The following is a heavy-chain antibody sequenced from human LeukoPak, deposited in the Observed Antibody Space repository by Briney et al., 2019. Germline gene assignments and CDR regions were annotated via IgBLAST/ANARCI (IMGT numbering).Heavy chain of an antibody. J-gene: IGHJ4*02. D-gene: IGHD3-22*01. CDR3: AKSPYGSSGYYPY. CDR2: ISWNSGSI. V-gene: IGHV3-9*01. Sequence: PGRSLRLSCAASGFTFDDYAMHWVRQAPGKGLEWVSGISWNSGSIGYADSVKGRFTISRDNAKNSLYLQMNSLRAEDTALYYCAKSPYGSSGYYPYWGQGTLVTVSS. CDR1: GFTFDDYA.